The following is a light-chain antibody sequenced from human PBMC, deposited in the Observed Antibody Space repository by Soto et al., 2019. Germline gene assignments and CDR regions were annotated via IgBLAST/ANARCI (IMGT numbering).Light chain of an antibody. V-gene: IGKV3-11*01. CDR3: EQRTNWSYGWT. CDR1: QSISTY. Sequence: ENVLTQSPATLSLSPGERATLSCRASQSISTYVAWYQQTPGQAPRLLIYDTSKKATGIPDRFSGSGSGSDLTLTIHSLEPEDFAVYFCEQRTNWSYGWTFGQGTKLEIK. J-gene: IGKJ1*01. CDR2: DTS.